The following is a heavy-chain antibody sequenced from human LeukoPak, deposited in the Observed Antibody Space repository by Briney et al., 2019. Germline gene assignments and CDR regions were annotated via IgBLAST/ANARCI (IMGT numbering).Heavy chain of an antibody. CDR2: ISNNGGYT. CDR1: GFTFSSSA. CDR3: ARLGGIAVAHLDY. D-gene: IGHD6-19*01. Sequence: GGSLRLSCAASGFTFSSSAMSWVRQAPGKGLEWVSAISNNGGYTYYADSVQGRFTISRDNAKNSLYLQMNSLRAEDTAVYYCARLGGIAVAHLDYWGQGTLVTVSS. J-gene: IGHJ4*02. V-gene: IGHV3-23*01.